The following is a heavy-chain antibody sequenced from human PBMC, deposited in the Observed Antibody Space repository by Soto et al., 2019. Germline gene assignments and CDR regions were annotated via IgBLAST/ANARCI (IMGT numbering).Heavy chain of an antibody. CDR2: ISAYNGNT. Sequence: QVQLVQSGAEVKKPGASVKVSCKASGYTFTSYGISWVRQAPGQGLEWMGWISAYNGNTNYAQKLQGRVTMTTDTSTSTAYMELRSLRSDDTAVYYCAGARSLTRKAVVTNFDYWGQGTLVTVSS. V-gene: IGHV1-18*01. J-gene: IGHJ4*02. D-gene: IGHD5-12*01. CDR1: GYTFTSYG. CDR3: AGARSLTRKAVVTNFDY.